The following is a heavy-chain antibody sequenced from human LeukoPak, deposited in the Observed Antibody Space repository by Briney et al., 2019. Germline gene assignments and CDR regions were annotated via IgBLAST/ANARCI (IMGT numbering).Heavy chain of an antibody. J-gene: IGHJ4*02. Sequence: GASVKVSCKASGYTFTGYYMHWVRQAPGQGLEWMGWINPNSGGTNHAQKFQGRVTMTRDTSISTAYMELSRLRSDDTAVYYCARDPYYDYVWGSYRYTYYFDYWGQGTLVTVSS. V-gene: IGHV1-2*02. D-gene: IGHD3-16*02. CDR2: INPNSGGT. CDR1: GYTFTGYY. CDR3: ARDPYYDYVWGSYRYTYYFDY.